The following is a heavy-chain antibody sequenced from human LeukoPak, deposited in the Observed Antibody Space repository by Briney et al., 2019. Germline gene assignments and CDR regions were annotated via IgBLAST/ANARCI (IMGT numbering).Heavy chain of an antibody. D-gene: IGHD1-26*01. CDR2: INPNSGAT. CDR3: ARIRGGNNYHFDY. V-gene: IGHV1-2*02. Sequence: GASVKVSFKASGYTFTDYYMHWVRQPPGQGLEWMGWINPNSGATNYAQKFQGGVTMTKDTSISTGYMELSRLRSDDTAVYYCARIRGGNNYHFDYWGQGTLVTVSS. CDR1: GYTFTDYY. J-gene: IGHJ4*02.